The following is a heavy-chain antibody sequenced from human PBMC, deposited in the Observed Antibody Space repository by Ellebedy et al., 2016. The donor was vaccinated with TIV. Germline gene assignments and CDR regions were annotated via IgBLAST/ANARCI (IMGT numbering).Heavy chain of an antibody. J-gene: IGHJ5*02. D-gene: IGHD3-10*01. CDR2: IYYSGST. CDR1: GGSISSYY. V-gene: IGHV4-59*08. CDR3: ARRRCYGSGSYFDP. Sequence: MPGGSLRLSCTVSGGSISSYYWSWIRQPPGKGLEWIVHIYYSGSTNYNPSLKSQVTISVDTSKNQFSLELSSVTAADTAVYYCARRRCYGSGSYFDPWGQGTLVTVSS.